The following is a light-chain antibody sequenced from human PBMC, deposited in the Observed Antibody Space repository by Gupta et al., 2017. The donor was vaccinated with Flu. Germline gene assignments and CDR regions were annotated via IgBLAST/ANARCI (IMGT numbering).Light chain of an antibody. Sequence: LTQPPSVSVAPGQTATITCGGDSIGLKSVHWYQQRPGQAPVVVVYDNSDRPSGISERFSGSNSGNTATLTISKVEAGDEADYHCQVWHISSDHLRVFGGGTKLTVL. J-gene: IGLJ3*02. CDR1: SIGLKS. V-gene: IGLV3-21*02. CDR2: DNS. CDR3: QVWHISSDHLRV.